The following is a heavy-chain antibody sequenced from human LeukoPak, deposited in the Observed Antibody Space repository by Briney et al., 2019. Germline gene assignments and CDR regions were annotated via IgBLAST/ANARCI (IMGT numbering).Heavy chain of an antibody. V-gene: IGHV4-59*12. CDR2: IFHTGTT. CDR1: GGSISTYY. D-gene: IGHD3-9*01. CDR3: ARDNGYFDPRGDAFDI. J-gene: IGHJ3*02. Sequence: TSETLSLTCTVSGGSISTYYWSWIRQPPGKGLECLGFIFHTGTTNYNPSLKSRVTISVDTSKNQFSLKLSSVTAADTAVYYCARDNGYFDPRGDAFDIWGQGTMVTVSS.